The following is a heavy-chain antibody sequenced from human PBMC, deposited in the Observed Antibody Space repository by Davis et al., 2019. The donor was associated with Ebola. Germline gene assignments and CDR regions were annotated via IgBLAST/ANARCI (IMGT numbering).Heavy chain of an antibody. J-gene: IGHJ6*02. CDR2: ISSSSSYI. CDR1: FFSFSIYS. Sequence: PGGSLRLSCASSFFSFSIYSMNWVRQAPGKGLEWVSSISSSSSYIYYADSVKGRFTISRDNAKNSLYLQMNSLRAEDTAVYYCARDRPGVDTTMGTPIYYYYYGMDVWGQGTTVT. CDR3: ARDRPGVDTTMGTPIYYYYYGMDV. V-gene: IGHV3-21*01. D-gene: IGHD5-18*01.